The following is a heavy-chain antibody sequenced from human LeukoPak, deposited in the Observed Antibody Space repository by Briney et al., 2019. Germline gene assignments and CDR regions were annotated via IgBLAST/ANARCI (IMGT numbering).Heavy chain of an antibody. V-gene: IGHV3-48*01. CDR3: ARGPYASGTYGRKGWVHYMDV. CDR1: GFTFSSYN. Sequence: GGSLRLSCAASGFTFSSYNMNWVRQAPGKGLEWVSYISSGTSTIYYADSVKGRFTVSRDNAKNSLYLQMNSLRAEDTAVYYCARGPYASGTYGRKGWVHYMDVWGKGTTVTISS. J-gene: IGHJ6*03. D-gene: IGHD3-10*01. CDR2: ISSGTSTI.